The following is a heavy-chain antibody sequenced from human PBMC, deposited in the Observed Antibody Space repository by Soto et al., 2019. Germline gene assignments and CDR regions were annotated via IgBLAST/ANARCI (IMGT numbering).Heavy chain of an antibody. D-gene: IGHD1-7*01. CDR3: SGCNWNSQNY. Sequence: GSMRIATAASGFTFSSYWMHWVRQAPGKGLVWVSRIKPDGSWTIHADSVKGRFTISRDNAKSMVYLQMNSLRVEDTAVYYCSGCNWNSQNYWGHGTLVTVPS. CDR1: GFTFSSYW. V-gene: IGHV3-74*01. J-gene: IGHJ4*01. CDR2: IKPDGSWT.